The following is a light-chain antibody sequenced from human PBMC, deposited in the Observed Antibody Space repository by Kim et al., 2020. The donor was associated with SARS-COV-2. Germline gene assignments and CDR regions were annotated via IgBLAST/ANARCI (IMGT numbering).Light chain of an antibody. V-gene: IGKV3-20*01. CDR2: GTS. CDR1: QSVGTY. J-gene: IGKJ5*01. Sequence: LCPGEGSALSCRASQSVGTYLAWYQQKPGQAPRLLIQGTSSRSTGIPDRFSGSGSGTDFTLTISRLEPDDFAVYYCQQYDTSPITFGQGTRLEIK. CDR3: QQYDTSPIT.